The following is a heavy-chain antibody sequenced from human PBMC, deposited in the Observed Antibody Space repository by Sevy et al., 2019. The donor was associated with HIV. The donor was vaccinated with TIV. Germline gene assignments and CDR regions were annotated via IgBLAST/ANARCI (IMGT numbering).Heavy chain of an antibody. Sequence: GESLKISCAASGFSFSSYAMSWVRQTPGKGLQWVSVISGGGGSTYYADSVKGPLTIFRDNSRNTVYLQMNSPRAEDTAVYDCARRPDLGVVILTGVLDVWGQGTTVTVSS. V-gene: IGHV3-23*01. CDR2: ISGGGGST. CDR1: GFSFSSYA. CDR3: ARRPDLGVVILTGVLDV. D-gene: IGHD3-3*01. J-gene: IGHJ6*02.